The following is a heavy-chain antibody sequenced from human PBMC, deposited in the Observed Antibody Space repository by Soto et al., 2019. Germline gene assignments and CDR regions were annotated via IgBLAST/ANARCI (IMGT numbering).Heavy chain of an antibody. D-gene: IGHD7-27*01. CDR1: GGSFSPNY. Sequence: SETLSLTCSLSGGSFSPNYWSWSRQSPGKGLEWVGYIYYGGTTSYNPSLKSRVSISLETSKSQFSLRLTSVTAADTAVYYCAREPSGDKVDYWGQGALISVSS. J-gene: IGHJ4*02. CDR3: AREPSGDKVDY. V-gene: IGHV4-59*12. CDR2: IYYGGTT.